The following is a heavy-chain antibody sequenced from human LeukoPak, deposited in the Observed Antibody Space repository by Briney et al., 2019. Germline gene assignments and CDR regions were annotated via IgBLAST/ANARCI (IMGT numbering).Heavy chain of an antibody. CDR2: IIPIFGTA. J-gene: IGHJ5*02. Sequence: GASVKVSCKASGGTFSSYAIGWVRQAPGQGLEWMGGIIPIFGTANYAQKFQGRVTITADESTSTAYMELSSLRSEDTAVYYCARASPVYYDSSGYTYNWFDPWGQGTLVTVSS. D-gene: IGHD3-22*01. V-gene: IGHV1-69*13. CDR3: ARASPVYYDSSGYTYNWFDP. CDR1: GGTFSSYA.